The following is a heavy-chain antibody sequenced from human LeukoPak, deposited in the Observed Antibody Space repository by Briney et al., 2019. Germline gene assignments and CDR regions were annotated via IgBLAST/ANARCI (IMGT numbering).Heavy chain of an antibody. J-gene: IGHJ4*02. V-gene: IGHV3-23*01. Sequence: GGSLRLSCVASGFTFSSYAMSWVRQAPGKGLEWVSGISASGGSTDYADSVKGRFTISRDNSKNTLYLLMNSLRTEDTAVYYCARDPLYYGSGSFDYWGQGTLVTVSS. CDR2: ISASGGST. CDR1: GFTFSSYA. D-gene: IGHD3-10*01. CDR3: ARDPLYYGSGSFDY.